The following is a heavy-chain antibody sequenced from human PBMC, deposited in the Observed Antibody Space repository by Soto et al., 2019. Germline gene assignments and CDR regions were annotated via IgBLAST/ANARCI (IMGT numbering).Heavy chain of an antibody. CDR3: ARTKCSGGSCYSWSLDY. Sequence: SETLSLTCTVSGGSITTGGYYWSWIRQLPGKGLEWIGHRYYSESTYYNPSLKSRVSISLDTSKNQFSLKLSFVTAADTAMYYCARTKCSGGSCYSWSLDYWGQGTPVT. D-gene: IGHD2-15*01. V-gene: IGHV4-31*03. CDR1: GGSITTGGYY. CDR2: RYYSEST. J-gene: IGHJ4*02.